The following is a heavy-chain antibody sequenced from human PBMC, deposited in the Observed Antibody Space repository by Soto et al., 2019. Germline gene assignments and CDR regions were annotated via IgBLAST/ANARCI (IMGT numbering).Heavy chain of an antibody. CDR2: ISAYNGNT. D-gene: IGHD6-6*01. Sequence: ASVKVSCKASGYTFTSYGISWVRQAPGQGLEWMGWISAYNGNTNYAQKLQGRVTMTTDTSTSTAYMELRSLRSDDTAVYYCAREGGLYSSSSYYYYGMDVWGQGTTVTVPS. CDR1: GYTFTSYG. V-gene: IGHV1-18*04. CDR3: AREGGLYSSSSYYYYGMDV. J-gene: IGHJ6*02.